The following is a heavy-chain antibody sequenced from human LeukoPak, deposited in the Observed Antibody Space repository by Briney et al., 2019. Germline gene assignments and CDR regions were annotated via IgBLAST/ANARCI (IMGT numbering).Heavy chain of an antibody. CDR2: ISWNSGSI. D-gene: IGHD1-26*01. V-gene: IGHV3-9*01. CDR1: GFTFDDYA. J-gene: IGHJ4*02. Sequence: GGSLRLSCAASGFTFDDYAMHWVRQAPGEGLEWVSGISWNSGSIGYADSVKGRFTISRDNAKNSLYLQMNSLRAEDTALYYCAKGPNSGSYSSFDYWGQGTLVTVSS. CDR3: AKGPNSGSYSSFDY.